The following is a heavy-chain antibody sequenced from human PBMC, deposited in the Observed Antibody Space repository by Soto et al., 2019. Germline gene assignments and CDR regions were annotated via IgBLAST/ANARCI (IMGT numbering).Heavy chain of an antibody. Sequence: QMQLVQSGPEVKKPGTSVKVSCKASGFTFTSSAMQWVRQARGQRLEWIGWIVVGSGHTNDAQKSQERVPITSDMSTSTAYLELSTLSSEDTAVYYCAAVPTALDPRYFDYWGQGTLVTVSS. D-gene: IGHD1-1*01. CDR1: GFTFTSSA. J-gene: IGHJ4*02. CDR3: AAVPTALDPRYFDY. CDR2: IVVGSGHT. V-gene: IGHV1-58*02.